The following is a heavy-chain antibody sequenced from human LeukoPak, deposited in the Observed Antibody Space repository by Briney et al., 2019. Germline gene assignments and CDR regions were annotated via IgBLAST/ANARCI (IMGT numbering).Heavy chain of an antibody. CDR1: GFTFSSYA. CDR3: AKLGGNTGEHYYFDY. D-gene: IGHD4-23*01. J-gene: IGHJ4*02. Sequence: PGGSLRLSCAASGFTFSSYAMSWVRQAPGKGLEWVSAISGSGGTTYYADSVKGRFTISRDNSKNTLYLQMNSLRAEDTAVYYCAKLGGNTGEHYYFDYWGQGTLVTVSP. CDR2: ISGSGGTT. V-gene: IGHV3-23*01.